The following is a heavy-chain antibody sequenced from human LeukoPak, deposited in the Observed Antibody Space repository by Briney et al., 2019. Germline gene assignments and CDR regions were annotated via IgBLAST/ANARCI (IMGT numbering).Heavy chain of an antibody. Sequence: PSETLSLTCAVYGGSFSGYYWSWIRQPPGKGLEWIGEINHSGSTNYNPSLKSRVTISVDTSKNQFYLKLSSVTAADTAVYYCARSITMVRGVLPWGQGTLVTVSS. D-gene: IGHD3-10*01. CDR2: INHSGST. J-gene: IGHJ5*02. CDR3: ARSITMVRGVLP. V-gene: IGHV4-34*01. CDR1: GGSFSGYY.